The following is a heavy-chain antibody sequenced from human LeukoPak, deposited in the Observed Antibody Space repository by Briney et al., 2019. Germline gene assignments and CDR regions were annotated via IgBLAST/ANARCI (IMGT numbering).Heavy chain of an antibody. CDR1: GYTFISYF. Sequence: ASVKVSCKASGYTFISYFMHWVRQAPGQGLDWMGIINPSGGSTSYAQKFQGRVTMTRDTSTSTVYMELSSLRAEDTAVYYCARADYYDSSGYYYDWFDPWGQGTLVTVSS. CDR3: ARADYYDSSGYYYDWFDP. D-gene: IGHD3-22*01. CDR2: INPSGGST. V-gene: IGHV1-46*01. J-gene: IGHJ5*02.